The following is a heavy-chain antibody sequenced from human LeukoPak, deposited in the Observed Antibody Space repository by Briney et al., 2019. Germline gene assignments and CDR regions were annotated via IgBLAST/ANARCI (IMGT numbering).Heavy chain of an antibody. CDR2: IIPIFGTA. CDR3: ARDSYYYGSGSYYQKLEFDH. J-gene: IGHJ4*02. CDR1: GGTFSSYA. D-gene: IGHD3-10*01. V-gene: IGHV1-69*01. Sequence: ASVKVSCKASGGTFSSYAISWVRQAPGQGLEWMGGIIPIFGTADYAQKFQGRVTITADESTSTAYMELSSLRSEDTAVYYCARDSYYYGSGSYYQKLEFDHWGQGTLVTVSS.